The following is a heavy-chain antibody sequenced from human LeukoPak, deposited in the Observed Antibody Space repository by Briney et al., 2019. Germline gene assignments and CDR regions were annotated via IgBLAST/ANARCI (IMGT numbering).Heavy chain of an antibody. D-gene: IGHD5-12*01. CDR1: GGSISNYY. CDR3: ARGFDSKSTYFDY. J-gene: IGHJ4*02. V-gene: IGHV4-59*01. Sequence: SETLSLTCTVSGGSISNYYWNWIRQPPGKGLEWIGHIYYSGSTNYNPSLKSRLTISVDTSKNQFSLRLTSVSAADTAVYYCARGFDSKSTYFDYWGQGTLLTVSS. CDR2: IYYSGST.